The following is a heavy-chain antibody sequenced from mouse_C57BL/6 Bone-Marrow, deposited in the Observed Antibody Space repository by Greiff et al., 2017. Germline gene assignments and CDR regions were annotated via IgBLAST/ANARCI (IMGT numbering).Heavy chain of an antibody. CDR1: GFSLTSYG. Sequence: QVQLKESGPGLVQPSQSLSITCTASGFSLTSYGVHWVRQSPGKGLEWLGVIWSGGSTDYNAAFISRLSISKDNSKSQVFFKMNSLQADDTAIYYCARDPPGSGAWFAYWGQGTLVTVSA. V-gene: IGHV2-2*01. D-gene: IGHD1-1*01. J-gene: IGHJ3*01. CDR2: IWSGGST. CDR3: ARDPPGSGAWFAY.